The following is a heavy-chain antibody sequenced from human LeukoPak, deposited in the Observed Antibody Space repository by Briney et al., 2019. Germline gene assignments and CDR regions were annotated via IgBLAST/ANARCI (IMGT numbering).Heavy chain of an antibody. CDR1: GFTFSDYY. V-gene: IGHV3-11*06. Sequence: PGGSLRLSCAASGFTFSDYYMSWIRQAPGKGLEWVSYISSSSSYTNYADSVKGRFTISRDNAKNSLYLQMNSLRAEDTAVYYCARGQLLYYYDSSGQLPDAFDIWGQGTMVTVSS. J-gene: IGHJ3*02. CDR2: ISSSSSYT. D-gene: IGHD3-22*01. CDR3: ARGQLLYYYDSSGQLPDAFDI.